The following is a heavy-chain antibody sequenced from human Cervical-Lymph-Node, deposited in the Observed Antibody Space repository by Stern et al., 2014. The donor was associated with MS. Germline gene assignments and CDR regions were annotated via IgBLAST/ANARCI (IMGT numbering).Heavy chain of an antibody. D-gene: IGHD6-19*01. CDR2: IIPMVGTS. V-gene: IGHV1-69*01. CDR3: ARSIRVAGDLDY. Sequence: QVQLVESGAEVKKPGSSGKVSCKASGGTFTNYAVSWVRQAPGQGLEWVGGIIPMVGTSNYAQKFQGRVTITADESTSTAYMELSSLRSEDTAVYYCARSIRVAGDLDYWGQGTLVTVSS. J-gene: IGHJ4*02. CDR1: GGTFTNYA.